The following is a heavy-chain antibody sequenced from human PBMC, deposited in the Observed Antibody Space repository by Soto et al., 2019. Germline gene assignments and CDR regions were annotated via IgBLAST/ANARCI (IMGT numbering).Heavy chain of an antibody. CDR3: ARDLKFGQADY. CDR2: IYTSGST. J-gene: IGHJ4*02. D-gene: IGHD3-10*01. V-gene: IGHV4-4*07. Sequence: WTWIRQPSGKGLEWIGRIYTSGSTNYKPSLKSRVTMSVDTSKNQFSLKLSSVTAADTAVYYCARDLKFGQADYWGQGSQVTVSS.